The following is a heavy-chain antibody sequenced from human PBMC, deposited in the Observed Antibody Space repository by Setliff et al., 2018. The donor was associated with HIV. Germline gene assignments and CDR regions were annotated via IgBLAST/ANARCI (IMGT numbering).Heavy chain of an antibody. D-gene: IGHD3-16*01. V-gene: IGHV1-69*05. CDR3: AWGTQRPIDS. CDR1: GGTFSSYA. J-gene: IGHJ4*02. CDR2: IIPIFGTA. Sequence: SVKVSCKASGGTFSSYAISWVRQAPGQGLEWMGGIIPIFGTANYAQKFQGRVTITTDESTSTAYMELSSLTSEDTAMYFCAWGTQRPIDSWGQGTLVTVSS.